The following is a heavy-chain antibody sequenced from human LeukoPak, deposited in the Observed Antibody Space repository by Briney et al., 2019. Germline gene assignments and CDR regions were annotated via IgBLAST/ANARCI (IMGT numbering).Heavy chain of an antibody. J-gene: IGHJ4*02. CDR3: ARDGYSYGSYYFDY. Sequence: GGSLRLSCAASGFTFMDWVRQAPGKGLEWVGRTRNKANSYTTEYAASVKGRFTISRDDSKNSLYLQMNSLKTEDTAVYYCARDGYSYGSYYFDYWGQGTLVTVSS. V-gene: IGHV3-72*01. D-gene: IGHD5-18*01. CDR2: TRNKANSYTT. CDR1: GFTF.